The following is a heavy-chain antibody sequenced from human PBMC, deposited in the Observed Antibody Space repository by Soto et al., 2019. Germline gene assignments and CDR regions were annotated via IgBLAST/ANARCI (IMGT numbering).Heavy chain of an antibody. J-gene: IGHJ6*02. CDR1: GGSFSRYY. V-gene: IGHV4-34*01. CDR3: ARVRESSSTFYHYYGMDV. CDR2: INQSGST. D-gene: IGHD6-6*01. Sequence: SETLSLTCAVYGGSFSRYYWSWIRQPPGKGLEWIGEINQSGSTNYNPSLKSRVTISIDTSKNQFSLKLNSVTAADTAVYYCARVRESSSTFYHYYGMDVWGQGTTVTVSS.